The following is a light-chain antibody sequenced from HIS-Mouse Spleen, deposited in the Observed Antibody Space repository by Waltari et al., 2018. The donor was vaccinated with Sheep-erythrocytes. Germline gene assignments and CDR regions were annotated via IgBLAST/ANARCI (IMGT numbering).Light chain of an antibody. CDR3: SSYAGSNNWV. Sequence: QSALTQPPSASGSPGQSVTISCPGTSSAVGGYNDVPWYQQHPGKAPKLMIYEVSKRPSGVPDRFSGSKSGNTASLTVSGLQAEDEADYYCSSYAGSNNWVFGGGTKLTVL. CDR1: SSAVGGYND. J-gene: IGLJ3*02. V-gene: IGLV2-8*01. CDR2: EVS.